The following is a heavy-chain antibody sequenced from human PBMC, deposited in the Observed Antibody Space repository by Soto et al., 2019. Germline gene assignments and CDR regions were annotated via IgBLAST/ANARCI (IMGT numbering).Heavy chain of an antibody. J-gene: IGHJ5*02. V-gene: IGHV1-69*13. CDR3: AREPLYNWNDP. CDR2: IIPIFGTA. Sequence: ASVKVSCKASGYSFTSYYIHWVRQAPGQGLEWMGGIIPIFGTANYAQKFQGRVTITADESTSTSYMELSSLRSEDTAVYYCAREPLYNWNDPWGQGTLVTVSS. CDR1: GYSFTSYY.